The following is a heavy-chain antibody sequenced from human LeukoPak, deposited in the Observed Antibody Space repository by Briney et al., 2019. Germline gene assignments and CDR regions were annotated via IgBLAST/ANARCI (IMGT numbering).Heavy chain of an antibody. J-gene: IGHJ5*02. CDR2: INPNSGDT. CDR3: ARDRTSGYNWFDP. V-gene: IGHV1-2*02. CDR1: GYTFTGYY. Sequence: ASVTVSFTASGYTFTGYYMHWVRQAPGQGLEWMGWINPNSGDTNYAQKFQGRVTMTRDTSISTAYMELSRLTSDDTAMYYCARDRTSGYNWFDPWGQGTLVTVSS. D-gene: IGHD3-22*01.